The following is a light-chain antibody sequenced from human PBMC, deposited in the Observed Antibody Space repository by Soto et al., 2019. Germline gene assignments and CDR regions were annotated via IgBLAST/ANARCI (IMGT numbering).Light chain of an antibody. J-gene: IGKJ4*01. CDR1: QSVSSTY. V-gene: IGKV3-20*01. CDR3: QQFSSYPLT. Sequence: EVVLTQSPGTLSLSPGERATLSCRASQSVSSTYLAWYQQKPGQAPRLLIYGASNRATGIPDRFSGSGSGTDFTLTIRRLEPEDFAVYFCQQFSSYPLTFGGGTKVEIK. CDR2: GAS.